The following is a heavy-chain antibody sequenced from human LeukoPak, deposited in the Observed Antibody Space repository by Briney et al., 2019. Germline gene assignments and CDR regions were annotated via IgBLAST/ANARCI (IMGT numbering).Heavy chain of an antibody. CDR2: IYSGGST. CDR3: AFVSGYYYGMDV. V-gene: IGHV3-53*01. J-gene: IGHJ6*02. D-gene: IGHD3-10*01. CDR1: GFTVSSNY. Sequence: PGGSLRLSCAASGFTVSSNYMGWVRQAPGKGLEWVSVIYSGGSTYYADSVKGRFTISRDNSKNTLYLQMNSLRAEDTAVYYCAFVSGYYYGMDVWGQGTTVTVSS.